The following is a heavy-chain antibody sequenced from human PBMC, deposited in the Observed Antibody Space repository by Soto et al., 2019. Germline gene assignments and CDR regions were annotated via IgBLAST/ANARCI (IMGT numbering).Heavy chain of an antibody. V-gene: IGHV3-33*01. Sequence: QVHLVESGGGVVQPGRSLRLSCAASGFTFSSYGMHWVRQAPGKGLEWVAVIWYDGTTKYYADSVKGRFTISRDNSTDTLYLQMNSLRAEDTAVYYCARDRVVATKYYYYGMDVWGQGTTVTVSS. CDR3: ARDRVVATKYYYYGMDV. D-gene: IGHD5-12*01. J-gene: IGHJ6*02. CDR1: GFTFSSYG. CDR2: IWYDGTTK.